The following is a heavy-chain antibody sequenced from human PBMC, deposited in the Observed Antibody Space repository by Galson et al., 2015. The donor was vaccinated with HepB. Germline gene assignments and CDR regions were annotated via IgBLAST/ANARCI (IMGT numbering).Heavy chain of an antibody. CDR1: GGTFSSYA. Sequence: SVKVSCKASGGTFSSYAISWVRQAPGQGLEWMGGIIPIFGTANYAQKFQGRVTITADESTSTAYMELSSLRSEDTAVYYCARDRPLGGNYYYYMDVWGKGTTVTVSS. CDR2: IIPIFGTA. J-gene: IGHJ6*03. V-gene: IGHV1-69*13. D-gene: IGHD3-16*01. CDR3: ARDRPLGGNYYYYMDV.